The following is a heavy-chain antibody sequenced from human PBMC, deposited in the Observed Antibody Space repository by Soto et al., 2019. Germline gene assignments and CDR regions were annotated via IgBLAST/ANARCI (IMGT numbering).Heavy chain of an antibody. D-gene: IGHD3-16*01. Sequence: SETLSLTCPVSGASIRADYWSWIRQSPEKGLEWIANIHNSGDTNYNPSLQSRVTISVDTSKNQFSLKLSSVTAADTAFYYCARRGTLWNWFDPWGQGVLGTVSS. CDR1: GASIRADY. CDR2: IHNSGDT. CDR3: ARRGTLWNWFDP. J-gene: IGHJ5*02. V-gene: IGHV4-59*13.